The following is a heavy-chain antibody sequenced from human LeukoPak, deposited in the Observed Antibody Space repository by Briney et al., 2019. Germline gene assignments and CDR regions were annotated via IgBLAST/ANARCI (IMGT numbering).Heavy chain of an antibody. CDR3: ARDTVTTLD. CDR2: TNHSGST. Sequence: SETLSLTCAVYGGSFSGYYWSWIRQPPGKGLEWIGETNHSGSTNYNPSLKSRVTISVDTSKNQFSLKLSSVTAADTAVYYCARDTVTTLDWGQGTLVTVSP. J-gene: IGHJ4*02. D-gene: IGHD4-4*01. CDR1: GGSFSGYY. V-gene: IGHV4-34*01.